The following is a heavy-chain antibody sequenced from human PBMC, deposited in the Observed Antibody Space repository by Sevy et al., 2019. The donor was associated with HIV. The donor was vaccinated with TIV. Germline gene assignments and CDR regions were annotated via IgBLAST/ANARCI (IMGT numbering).Heavy chain of an antibody. Sequence: GGSLRLSCAASGFTFSSYGMHWVRQAPGNGLEWVALIWYDGCNKYYADSVKGRFTISRDNSKNTMYLQMNSLRAEDTAVYYCARGAKYFGSGSHPNLDYSGQGTLVTVSS. J-gene: IGHJ4*02. CDR1: GFTFSSYG. CDR3: ARGAKYFGSGSHPNLDY. D-gene: IGHD3-10*01. CDR2: IWYDGCNK. V-gene: IGHV3-33*01.